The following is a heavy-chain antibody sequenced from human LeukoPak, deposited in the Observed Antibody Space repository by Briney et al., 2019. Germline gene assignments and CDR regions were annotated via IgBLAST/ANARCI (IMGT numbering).Heavy chain of an antibody. CDR2: IYHSGST. D-gene: IGHD6-19*01. Sequence: PSETLSLTCTVSGGFIRSYYWSWIRQPPGKGLEWIGFIYHSGSTNYNPSLKSRVTISVDTSKNQFSLKLSSVTAADTAVYYCTRHEGSAWYKSWGQGTLVTVSS. CDR1: GGFIRSYY. CDR3: TRHEGSAWYKS. V-gene: IGHV4-59*08. J-gene: IGHJ4*02.